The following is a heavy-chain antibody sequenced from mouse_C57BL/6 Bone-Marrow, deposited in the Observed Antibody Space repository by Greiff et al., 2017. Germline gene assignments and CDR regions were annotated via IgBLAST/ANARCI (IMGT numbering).Heavy chain of an antibody. Sequence: EVKLMESGGGLVKPGGSLKLSCAASGFTFSSYAMSWVRQTPEKRLEWVATLSDGGSYTYYPDNVKGRFTITRDNAKNNRYLQMSQLKSEDTATYYCARGAYGSSYGYFDVWGTGTTVTVSS. V-gene: IGHV5-4*03. D-gene: IGHD1-1*01. J-gene: IGHJ1*03. CDR3: ARGAYGSSYGYFDV. CDR2: LSDGGSYT. CDR1: GFTFSSYA.